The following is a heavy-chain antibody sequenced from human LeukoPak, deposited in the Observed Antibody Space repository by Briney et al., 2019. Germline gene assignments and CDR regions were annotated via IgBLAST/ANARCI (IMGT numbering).Heavy chain of an antibody. Sequence: PSETLSLTCTVSGGSISSYYWSWIRQPAGKGLEWIGRIYTSGSTNYNPSLKSRVTMSVDTSKNQFSLKLSSVTAADTAVYYCAREGASAYCGGDCYYYYYYYYVDVWGKGTTVTVSS. J-gene: IGHJ6*03. D-gene: IGHD2-21*02. CDR2: IYTSGST. CDR3: AREGASAYCGGDCYYYYYYYYVDV. CDR1: GGSISSYY. V-gene: IGHV4-4*07.